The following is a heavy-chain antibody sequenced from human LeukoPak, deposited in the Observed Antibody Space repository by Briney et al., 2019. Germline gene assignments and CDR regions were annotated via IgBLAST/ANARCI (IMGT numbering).Heavy chain of an antibody. CDR2: ISAYNGNT. CDR3: ARPLLDYYDSSGYIPGDAFDI. D-gene: IGHD3-22*01. J-gene: IGHJ3*02. CDR1: GYTFTSYG. V-gene: IGHV1-18*01. Sequence: ASVKVSCKASGYTFTSYGISWVRQAPGQGLEWMGWISAYNGNTNYAQKLQGRVTMTTDTSTSTAYMELRSLRSDDTAVYYCARPLLDYYDSSGYIPGDAFDIWGQGTMVTVSS.